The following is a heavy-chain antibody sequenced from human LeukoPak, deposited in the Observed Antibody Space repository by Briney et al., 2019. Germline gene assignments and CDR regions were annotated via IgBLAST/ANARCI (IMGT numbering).Heavy chain of an antibody. CDR1: GFTFSNYW. J-gene: IGHJ3*01. D-gene: IGHD6-6*01. CDR2: IDANAKTT. CDR3: AKALSIAARPVAFDV. V-gene: IGHV3-74*01. Sequence: GGSLRLSCAASGFTFSNYWLHWVRQAPGKGLVWVSRIDANAKTTSYADSVKGRFTISTDNAKKTLYLQMNSLRAEDMALYYCAKALSIAARPVAFDVWGQGTMVTVSS.